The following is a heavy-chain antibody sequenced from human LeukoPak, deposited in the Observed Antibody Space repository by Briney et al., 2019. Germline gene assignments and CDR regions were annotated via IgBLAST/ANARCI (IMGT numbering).Heavy chain of an antibody. V-gene: IGHV4-4*07. CDR1: GGSISSYY. CDR3: ARDGRSNRYYYYYYMDV. CDR2: IYTSGST. Sequence: SETLSLTCTVSGGSISSYYWSWIRQPAGKGLEWIGRIYTSGSTNYNPSLKSRVTMSVDTSKNQFSLKLSSVTAADMAVYYCARDGRSNRYYYYYYMDVWGKGTTVIVSS. D-gene: IGHD1-14*01. J-gene: IGHJ6*03.